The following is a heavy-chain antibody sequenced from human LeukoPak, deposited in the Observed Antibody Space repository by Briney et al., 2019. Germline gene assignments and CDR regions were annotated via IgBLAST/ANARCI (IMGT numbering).Heavy chain of an antibody. J-gene: IGHJ6*02. CDR3: AKHLYSSGWYTYVDDYYYYYGMDV. CDR2: ISGSGGSK. D-gene: IGHD6-13*01. Sequence: GGSLRLSCAASGFTFSSYAMSWVRQAPGKGLEWVSAISGSGGSKYYADSVKGRFTISRDNSKNTLYLQMNSLRAEDTAVYYCAKHLYSSGWYTYVDDYYYYYGMDVWGQGTTVTASS. CDR1: GFTFSSYA. V-gene: IGHV3-23*01.